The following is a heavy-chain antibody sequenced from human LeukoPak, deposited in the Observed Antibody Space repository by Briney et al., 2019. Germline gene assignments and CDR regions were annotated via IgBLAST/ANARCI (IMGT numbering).Heavy chain of an antibody. CDR1: GGSISSYY. D-gene: IGHD5-12*01. CDR3: ARVGYSGYVDLYYFDY. V-gene: IGHV4-59*01. J-gene: IGHJ4*02. Sequence: SETLSLTCTVSGGSISSYYWSWIRQPPGKGLEWIGYIYYSGSTNYNPSLKSRVTISVDTSKNQFSLKLSPVTAADTAVYYCARVGYSGYVDLYYFDYWGQGTLVTVSS. CDR2: IYYSGST.